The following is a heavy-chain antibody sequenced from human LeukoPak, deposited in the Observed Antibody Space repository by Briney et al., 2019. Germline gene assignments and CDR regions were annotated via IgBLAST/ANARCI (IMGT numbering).Heavy chain of an antibody. V-gene: IGHV1-3*01. Sequence: GASVKVSCKASGYTFTSYAMHWVRQAPGQRLEWMGWINAGNGNTKDSQKFQGRVTITRDTSASTAYMELSSLRSEDTAVYYCARDLRWLQSALSYWGQGTLVTVSS. CDR1: GYTFTSYA. CDR3: ARDLRWLQSALSY. D-gene: IGHD5-24*01. CDR2: INAGNGNT. J-gene: IGHJ4*02.